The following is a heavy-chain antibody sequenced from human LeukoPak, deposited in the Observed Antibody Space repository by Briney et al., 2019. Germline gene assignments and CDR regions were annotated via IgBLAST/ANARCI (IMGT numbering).Heavy chain of an antibody. CDR2: IYYSGST. D-gene: IGHD5-12*01. V-gene: IGHV4-59*01. CDR1: GGSISSYY. Sequence: SETLSLTCTVSGGSISSYYWSWIRQPPGKGLEWIGYIYYSGSTNYNPSLKSRVIISVDTSKNQFSLKLSSVTAADTAVYYCARYSGYDRRFDYWGQGTLVTVSS. J-gene: IGHJ4*02. CDR3: ARYSGYDRRFDY.